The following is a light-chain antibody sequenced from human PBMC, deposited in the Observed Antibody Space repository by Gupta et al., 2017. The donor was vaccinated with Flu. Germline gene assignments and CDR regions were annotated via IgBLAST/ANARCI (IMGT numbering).Light chain of an antibody. Sequence: SFELTQPPSGPVSPGQTARITCSGDALPKQYAYWYHQKPGQAPVLVIYKDTERPSGIPERFAGSGAGTTVMLTISGVQADDEAYYYCQSADSSGNGVFGGGTKLTVI. CDR2: KDT. V-gene: IGLV3-25*02. CDR1: ALPKQY. J-gene: IGLJ2*01. CDR3: QSADSSGNGV.